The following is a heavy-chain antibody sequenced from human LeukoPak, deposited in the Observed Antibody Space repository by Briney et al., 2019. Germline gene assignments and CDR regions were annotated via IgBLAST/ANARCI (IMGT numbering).Heavy chain of an antibody. CDR1: GGSISSYY. Sequence: SETLSLTCTVSGGSISSYYWSWVRQPPGKGLEWIGYIYYSGSTNYNPSLKSRVTISVDTSKNQFSLKLSSVTAADTAVYYCARWSGWNDPYYFDYWGQGTLVTVSS. CDR3: ARWSGWNDPYYFDY. V-gene: IGHV4-59*08. CDR2: IYYSGST. D-gene: IGHD1-1*01. J-gene: IGHJ4*02.